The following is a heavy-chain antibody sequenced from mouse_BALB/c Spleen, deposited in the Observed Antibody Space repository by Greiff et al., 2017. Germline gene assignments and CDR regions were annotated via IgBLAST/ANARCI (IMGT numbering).Heavy chain of an antibody. J-gene: IGHJ4*01. Sequence: EVKLQESGTVLARPGASVKMSCKASGYRFTSYWMHWVKQRPGQGLEWIGAIYPGSSATTYNQKFKGKAILTAVTSSSTAYMELSSLTNEDSAVYYCTRNDYDEGNTMDYWGQGTSVTVSS. CDR1: GYRFTSYW. CDR3: TRNDYDEGNTMDY. CDR2: IYPGSSAT. V-gene: IGHV1-5*01. D-gene: IGHD2-4*01.